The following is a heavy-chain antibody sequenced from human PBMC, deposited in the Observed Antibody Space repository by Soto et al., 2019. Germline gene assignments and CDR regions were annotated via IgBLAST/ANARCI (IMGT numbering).Heavy chain of an antibody. Sequence: SETLSLTCAVYGGSFSGYYWSWIRQPPGKGLEWIGEINHSGSTNYNPSLKSRVTISVDTSKNQFSLELSSVTAADTAVYYCARVDYSNYFYYYGMDVWGQGTTVTVSS. V-gene: IGHV4-34*01. J-gene: IGHJ6*02. CDR1: GGSFSGYY. CDR2: INHSGST. D-gene: IGHD4-4*01. CDR3: ARVDYSNYFYYYGMDV.